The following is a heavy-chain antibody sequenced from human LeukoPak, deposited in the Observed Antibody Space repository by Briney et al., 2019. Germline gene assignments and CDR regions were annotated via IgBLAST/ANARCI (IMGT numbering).Heavy chain of an antibody. V-gene: IGHV3-23*01. J-gene: IGHJ4*02. CDR2: ISGSGSGGST. CDR3: AKDQQWLAHLVPGCPDY. CDR1: GFTFSSSA. D-gene: IGHD6-19*01. Sequence: GGSLRLSCAASGFTFSSSAMSWVRQAPGKGLEWVSSISGSGSGGSTYYADSVKGRFTISRDNSKNTLYLQMNSLRAEDTAVYYCAKDQQWLAHLVPGCPDYWGQGTLVTVSS.